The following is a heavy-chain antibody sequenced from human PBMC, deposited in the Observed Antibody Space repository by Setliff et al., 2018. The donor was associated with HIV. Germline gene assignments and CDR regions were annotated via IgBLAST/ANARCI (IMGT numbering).Heavy chain of an antibody. V-gene: IGHV3-11*01. CDR3: ARDQVAFIAAAGTGECAFDI. CDR2: ISSRGRTI. D-gene: IGHD6-13*01. CDR1: GFTFSDYY. J-gene: IGHJ3*02. Sequence: PGGSLRLSCAASGFTFSDYYMSWIRQAPGKGLEWVSYISSRGRTIYYADSVKGRFTISRDNAKKSVYLHMDRLRVDDTAVYYCARDQVAFIAAAGTGECAFDIWGQGTMVTVS.